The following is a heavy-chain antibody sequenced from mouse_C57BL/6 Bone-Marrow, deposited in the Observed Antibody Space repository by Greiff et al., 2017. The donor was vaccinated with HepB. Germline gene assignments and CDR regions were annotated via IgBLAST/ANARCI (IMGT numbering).Heavy chain of an antibody. CDR3: ARSRGREGYYFDY. J-gene: IGHJ2*01. V-gene: IGHV1-63*01. CDR1: GYTFTNYW. D-gene: IGHD1-1*01. CDR2: IYPGGGYT. Sequence: QVQLKESGAELVRPGTSVKMSCKASGYTFTNYWIGWAKQRPGHGLEWIGDIYPGGGYTNYNEKFKGKATLTADKSSSTAYMQFSSLTSEDSAIYYCARSRGREGYYFDYWGQGTTLTVSS.